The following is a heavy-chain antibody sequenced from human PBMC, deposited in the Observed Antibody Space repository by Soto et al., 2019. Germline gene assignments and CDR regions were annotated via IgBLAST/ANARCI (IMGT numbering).Heavy chain of an antibody. J-gene: IGHJ4*02. CDR3: ARAPHVNTAMF. D-gene: IGHD5-18*01. CDR2: IYPSGST. CDR1: GDSISSGTFY. V-gene: IGHV4-31*03. Sequence: SETLSLTCTVSGDSISSGTFYWNWIRQRPGKGLDWIGYIYPSGSTYYNPSLQSRLVMSVDTTKNQFSLRLSSVTAADTATYFCARAPHVNTAMFWGQGILVTVPS.